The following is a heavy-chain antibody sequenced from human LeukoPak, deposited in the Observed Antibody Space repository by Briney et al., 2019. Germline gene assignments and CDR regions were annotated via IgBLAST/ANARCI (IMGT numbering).Heavy chain of an antibody. CDR1: GFTFSSYA. J-gene: IGHJ4*02. D-gene: IGHD6-19*01. CDR2: ISGSGGST. CDR3: ANNRVAVAGIFDY. Sequence: GGSLRLYCAASGFTFSSYAMSWVRQAPGKGLEWVSAISGSGGSTYYADSVKGRFTISRDNSKNTLYLQMNSLRAEDTAVYYCANNRVAVAGIFDYWGQGTLVTVSS. V-gene: IGHV3-23*01.